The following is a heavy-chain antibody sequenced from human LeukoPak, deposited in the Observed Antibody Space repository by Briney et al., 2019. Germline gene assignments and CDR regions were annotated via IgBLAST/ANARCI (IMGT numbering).Heavy chain of an antibody. V-gene: IGHV4-34*01. CDR2: INHGGGT. D-gene: IGHD3-10*01. CDR3: ATHFRYYGSRRPRQFWIDP. Sequence: KASETLSLTCAVGGGSFSGYYWRWIRQPQGKGLEWMGEINHGGGTNYNPSLKSRVTISLDTSMNQFSLKRSSVTAADTAVYYCATHFRYYGSRRPRQFWIDPWGQGTLVTVSS. CDR1: GGSFSGYY. J-gene: IGHJ5*02.